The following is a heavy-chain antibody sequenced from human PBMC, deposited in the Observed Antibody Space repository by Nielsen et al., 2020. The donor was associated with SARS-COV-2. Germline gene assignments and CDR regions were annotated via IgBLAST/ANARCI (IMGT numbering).Heavy chain of an antibody. CDR3: GRRDNWGSAWYFDL. CDR2: ISWNSGSI. J-gene: IGHJ2*01. Sequence: SLKISCAASGFTFDDYAMHWVRQAPGKGLEWVSGISWNSGSIGYADSVKGRFTISRDNAKNTLYLQMSSLRAEDTAVYYCGRRDNWGSAWYFDLWGRGTLVTVSS. V-gene: IGHV3-9*01. D-gene: IGHD7-27*01. CDR1: GFTFDDYA.